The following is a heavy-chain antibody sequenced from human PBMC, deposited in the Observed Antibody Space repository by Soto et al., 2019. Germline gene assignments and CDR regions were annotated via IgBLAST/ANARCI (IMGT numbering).Heavy chain of an antibody. CDR2: IDWDDDK. CDR1: GFSLSTSGMC. D-gene: IGHD2-2*01. V-gene: IGHV2-70*11. CDR3: ARYCSSTSCYGLAY. J-gene: IGHJ4*02. Sequence: SGPTLVNPTQTLTLTCTFSGFSLSTSGMCVSWIRQPPGKALEWLARIDWDDDKYYSTSLKTRLTISKDTSKNQVVLTMTNMDPVDTATYYCARYCSSTSCYGLAYWGQGTLVTVSS.